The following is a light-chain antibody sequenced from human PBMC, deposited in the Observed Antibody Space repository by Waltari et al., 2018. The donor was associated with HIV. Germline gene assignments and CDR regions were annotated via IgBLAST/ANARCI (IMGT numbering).Light chain of an antibody. CDR3: GTWDSSLSAVV. CDR2: DDN. CDR1: SSNLGNSY. J-gene: IGLJ1*01. V-gene: IGLV1-51*01. Sequence: QSVLTQPPSVSAAPGQKVTISCSGSSSNLGNSYVSWYQQLPGTAPKLLIYDDNERPSGIPDRFSGSKSGTSATLGITGLQTGDEADYYCGTWDSSLSAVVFGTVTKVTVL.